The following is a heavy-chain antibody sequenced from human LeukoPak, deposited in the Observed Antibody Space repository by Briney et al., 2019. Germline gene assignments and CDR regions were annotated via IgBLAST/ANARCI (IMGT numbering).Heavy chain of an antibody. J-gene: IGHJ6*03. D-gene: IGHD2-2*01. CDR2: ISGNGGST. V-gene: IGHV3-23*01. Sequence: GGSLRLSCAASGFTFSSYAMSWVRQAPGKGLEWVSAISGNGGSTYYADSVKGRFTISRDNSKNTLYLQMNSLRAEDTAVYYCAKGEIVVVPAAIIQTRYYHYYMDVWGKGTTVTVSS. CDR1: GFTFSSYA. CDR3: AKGEIVVVPAAIIQTRYYHYYMDV.